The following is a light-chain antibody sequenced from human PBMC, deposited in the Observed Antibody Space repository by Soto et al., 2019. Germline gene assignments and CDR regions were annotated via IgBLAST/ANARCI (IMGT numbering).Light chain of an antibody. Sequence: SYELPQPPSVSVAPGKTARITWGGNNIGSKSVHWYQQKPGQAPVLVIYYDSDRPSGIPERFSGSNSGNTATLTISRVEAGDEADYYCQVWDSSSDHPYVFGTGTKLTVL. CDR2: YDS. CDR1: NIGSKS. V-gene: IGLV3-21*04. J-gene: IGLJ1*01. CDR3: QVWDSSSDHPYV.